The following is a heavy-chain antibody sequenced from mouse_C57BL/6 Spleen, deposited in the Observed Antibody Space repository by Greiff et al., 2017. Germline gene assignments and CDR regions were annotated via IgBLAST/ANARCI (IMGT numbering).Heavy chain of an antibody. J-gene: IGHJ3*01. V-gene: IGHV1-53*01. D-gene: IGHD3-2*02. CDR3: ARQLRLVAWFAY. Sequence: QVQLQQSGTELVKPGASVKLSCKASGYTFTSYWMHWVKQRPGQGLEWIGNINPSNGGTNYNEKFKSKATLTVDKSSSTAYMQLSSLTSEDSAVYYCARQLRLVAWFAYWGQGTLVTVSA. CDR2: INPSNGGT. CDR1: GYTFTSYW.